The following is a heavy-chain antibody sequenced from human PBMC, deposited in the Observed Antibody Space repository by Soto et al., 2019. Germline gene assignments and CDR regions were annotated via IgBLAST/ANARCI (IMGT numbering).Heavy chain of an antibody. J-gene: IGHJ4*02. V-gene: IGHV3-23*01. Sequence: QPGGSLRLSCAASGFTFSSYAMSWVRQAPGKGLEWVSAISGSGGSTYYADSVKGRFTISRDNSKNTLYLQMNSLRAEDTAVYYCAKAPTRTGPSIAAPFDYWGQGTLVTVSS. CDR3: AKAPTRTGPSIAAPFDY. CDR1: GFTFSSYA. D-gene: IGHD6-6*01. CDR2: ISGSGGST.